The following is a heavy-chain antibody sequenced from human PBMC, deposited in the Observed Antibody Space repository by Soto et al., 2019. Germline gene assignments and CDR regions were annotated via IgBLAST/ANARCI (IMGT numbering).Heavy chain of an antibody. CDR1: GGSFSGYY. Sequence: SETLSLTCAVYGGSFSGYYWSWIRQPPGKGLEWIGEINHSGSTNYNPSLKSRVTISVDTSKNQFSLKLSSVTAADTAVYYCARRGHSSSWHLFDYWGQGTLVTVSS. J-gene: IGHJ4*02. CDR3: ARRGHSSSWHLFDY. CDR2: INHSGST. V-gene: IGHV4-34*01. D-gene: IGHD6-13*01.